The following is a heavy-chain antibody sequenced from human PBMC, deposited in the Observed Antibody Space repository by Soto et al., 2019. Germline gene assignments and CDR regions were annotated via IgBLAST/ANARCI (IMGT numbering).Heavy chain of an antibody. Sequence: PGGSLRLSCAASGFTFSDYYMSWIRQAPGKGLEWVSYISSSGSTIYYADSVKGRFTISRDNAKNSLYLQMNSLRAEDTAVYYCAPHPGYSSSWFIQGEGGQGTLVTVSS. V-gene: IGHV3-11*01. CDR2: ISSSGSTI. J-gene: IGHJ4*02. D-gene: IGHD6-13*01. CDR3: APHPGYSSSWFIQGE. CDR1: GFTFSDYY.